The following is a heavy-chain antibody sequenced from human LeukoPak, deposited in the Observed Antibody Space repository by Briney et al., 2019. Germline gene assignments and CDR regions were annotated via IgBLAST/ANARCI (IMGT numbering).Heavy chain of an antibody. CDR3: ARRGEQWLVPNWFDP. J-gene: IGHJ5*02. CDR2: IYYSGST. CDR1: GGSISSSSYY. V-gene: IGHV4-39*01. D-gene: IGHD6-19*01. Sequence: SETLSLTCTVSGGSISSSSYYWGWIRRPPGKGLEWIGSIYYSGSTYYNPSLKSRVTISVDTSKNQFSLKLSSVTAADTAVYYCARRGEQWLVPNWFDPWGQGTLVTVSS.